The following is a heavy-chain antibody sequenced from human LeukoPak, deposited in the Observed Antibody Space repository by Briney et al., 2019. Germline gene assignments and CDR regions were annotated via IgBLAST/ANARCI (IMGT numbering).Heavy chain of an antibody. CDR3: VKGGQNYDFWRFDY. CDR2: ISDSGGIT. J-gene: IGHJ4*02. Sequence: GGSLRLSCGASGFRFSRYAMRWVRQAPGKALEWVSSISDSGGITYYTDSVKGRFAISRDNHKSTLYLQMNSLGTDDTALYYCVKGGQNYDFWRFDYWGQGTLVTAYS. V-gene: IGHV3-23*01. CDR1: GFRFSRYA. D-gene: IGHD3-3*01.